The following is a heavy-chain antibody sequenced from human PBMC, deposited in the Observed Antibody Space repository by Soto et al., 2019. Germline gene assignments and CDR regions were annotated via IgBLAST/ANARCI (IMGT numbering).Heavy chain of an antibody. V-gene: IGHV1-69*02. CDR1: GGTFSSYT. J-gene: IGHJ4*02. CDR3: ARVSYETGLDY. CDR2: IIPILGIT. D-gene: IGHD3-9*01. Sequence: SVKVSCKASGGTFSSYTISWVRQAPGQGLEWMGRIIPILGITNYAQKFQGRVTMTRDKSISTAYMELSRLRSDDTAVYYCARVSYETGLDYWGQGTLVTVSS.